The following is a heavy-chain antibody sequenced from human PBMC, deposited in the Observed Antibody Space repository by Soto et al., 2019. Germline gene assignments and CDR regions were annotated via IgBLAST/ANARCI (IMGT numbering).Heavy chain of an antibody. CDR1: GGTFSSYT. D-gene: IGHD3-9*01. Sequence: QVQLVQSGAEVKKPGSSVKVSCKASGGTFSSYTISWVRQAPGQGLEWMGRIIPILGIANYAQKFQGRVTITADKSTSTAYMELSSLRSEDTGVYYCARGTLGHFGFNYMDVWGKGTTVTVSS. V-gene: IGHV1-69*02. J-gene: IGHJ6*03. CDR3: ARGTLGHFGFNYMDV. CDR2: IIPILGIA.